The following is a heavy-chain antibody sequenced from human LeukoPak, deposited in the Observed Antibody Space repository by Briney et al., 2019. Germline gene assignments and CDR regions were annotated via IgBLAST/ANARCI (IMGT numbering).Heavy chain of an antibody. CDR3: ARAGDFWSGYYFVWFDP. Sequence: SVNVSCKASGGTFSSYAISWVRQAPGQGLEWMGGIIPIFGTANYAQKFQGRVTITADESTSTAYMELSSLRSEDTAVYYCARAGDFWSGYYFVWFDPWGQGTLVTVSS. CDR2: IIPIFGTA. J-gene: IGHJ5*02. V-gene: IGHV1-69*13. CDR1: GGTFSSYA. D-gene: IGHD3-3*01.